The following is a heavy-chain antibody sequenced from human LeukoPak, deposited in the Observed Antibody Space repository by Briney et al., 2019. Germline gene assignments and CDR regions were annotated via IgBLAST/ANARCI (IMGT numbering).Heavy chain of an antibody. V-gene: IGHV3-23*01. CDR1: GFTFSSYA. Sequence: PGRSLRLSCAAPAASGFTFSSYAFHWVRQAPGKGLEWVSAISGSGGSTYYADFVKGRFTISRDNSKNTLYLQMNSLRAEDTAVYYCAKEDDCSGGSCYLGWGQGTLVTVSS. D-gene: IGHD2-15*01. CDR2: ISGSGGST. CDR3: AKEDDCSGGSCYLG. J-gene: IGHJ4*02.